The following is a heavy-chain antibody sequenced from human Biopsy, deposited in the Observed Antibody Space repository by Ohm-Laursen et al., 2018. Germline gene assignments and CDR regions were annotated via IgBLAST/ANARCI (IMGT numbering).Heavy chain of an antibody. V-gene: IGHV3-33*01. CDR1: GFTFSSYG. D-gene: IGHD3-10*01. J-gene: IGHJ6*02. CDR2: IWYDGSNK. Sequence: LSLTCAASGFTFSSYGIHWVRQAPGKGLEWVAVIWYDGSNKYSADSVKGRFSISRDISKNTVYLQMNILRAADTAVYYCARDRYYGSESYYSHYNMDVWGQGTTVSVSS. CDR3: ARDRYYGSESYYSHYNMDV.